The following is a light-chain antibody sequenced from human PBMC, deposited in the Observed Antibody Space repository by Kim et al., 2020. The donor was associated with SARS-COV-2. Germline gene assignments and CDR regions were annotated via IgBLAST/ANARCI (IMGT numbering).Light chain of an antibody. J-gene: IGLJ2*01. CDR1: NIGSEG. CDR3: QVWNRGSDHPVV. CDR2: YDS. Sequence: SYELTQPPSVSVAPGETARITCGGTNIGSEGVHWYQQRPGQAPVLVMYYDSDRPSGIPERLYGSNSGNTATLTISRVEAGDEADYYCQVWNRGSDHPVVFGGGTQLTVL. V-gene: IGLV3-21*04.